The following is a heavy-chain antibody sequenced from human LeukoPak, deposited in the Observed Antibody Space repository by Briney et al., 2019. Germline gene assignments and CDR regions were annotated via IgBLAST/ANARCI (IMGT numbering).Heavy chain of an antibody. CDR3: ARESGAARPKDWFDP. V-gene: IGHV1-18*01. Sequence: ASVKVSCKASGYTFTSYGISWVRQAPGQGLEWMGWISAYNGNTNYAQKLQGRVTMTTDTSTSTAYMELRSLRSDDTAVYYCARESGAARPKDWFDPWGRGTLVTVSS. J-gene: IGHJ5*02. CDR1: GYTFTSYG. CDR2: ISAYNGNT. D-gene: IGHD6-6*01.